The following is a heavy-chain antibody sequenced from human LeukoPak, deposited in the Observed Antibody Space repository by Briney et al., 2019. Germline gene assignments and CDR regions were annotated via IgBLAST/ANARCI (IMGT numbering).Heavy chain of an antibody. CDR1: GGSISSGDYY. Sequence: SQTLSLTCTVSGGSISSGDYYWSWIRQPPGKGLEWIGYIYYSGSTYYNPSLKSRVTISVDTSKNQFSLKLSSVTAADTAVYYCARAPAGIVVVVAATSGTWFDPWGQGTLVTVSS. J-gene: IGHJ5*02. V-gene: IGHV4-30-4*01. CDR3: ARAPAGIVVVVAATSGTWFDP. D-gene: IGHD2-15*01. CDR2: IYYSGST.